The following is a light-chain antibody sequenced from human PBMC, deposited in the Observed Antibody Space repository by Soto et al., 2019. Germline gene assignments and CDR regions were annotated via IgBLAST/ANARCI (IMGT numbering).Light chain of an antibody. CDR3: SSYTSSNTLV. J-gene: IGLJ2*01. V-gene: IGLV2-14*01. CDR1: SSDVGGYDY. Sequence: QSVLTQPASVSGSPGQSITISCTGTSSDVGGYDYVSWYQQNSGKAPKLMIYDVSNRSSGVSNRFSGSKSGNTASLTISGIQAEDEADYYCSSYTSSNTLVFGGGTKLTVL. CDR2: DVS.